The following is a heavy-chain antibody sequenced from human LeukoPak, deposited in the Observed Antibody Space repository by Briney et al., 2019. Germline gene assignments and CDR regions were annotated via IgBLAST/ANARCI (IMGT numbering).Heavy chain of an antibody. Sequence: ASVKVSCKASGYTFTGYYMHWVRQAPGQGLERMGWINPNSGGTNYAQKFQGRVTMTRDTSISTAYMELSRLRSDDTAVYYCARDSIAAAGFSHYYYMDVWGKGTTVTVSS. CDR1: GYTFTGYY. CDR3: ARDSIAAAGFSHYYYMDV. V-gene: IGHV1-2*02. CDR2: INPNSGGT. J-gene: IGHJ6*03. D-gene: IGHD6-13*01.